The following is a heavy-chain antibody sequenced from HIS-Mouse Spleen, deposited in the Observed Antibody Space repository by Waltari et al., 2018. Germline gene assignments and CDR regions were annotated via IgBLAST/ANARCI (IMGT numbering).Heavy chain of an antibody. D-gene: IGHD6-13*01. V-gene: IGHV4-39*07. CDR3: AREIPYSSSWYDWYFDL. CDR1: GGSISSSSYY. CDR2: IYYSGST. Sequence: QLQLQESGPGLVKPSETLSLTCTVSGGSISSSSYYWGWIRQPPGKGLEWIGSIYYSGSTYYTPPLQSRVTISVDTAKNQFSLKLSSVTAADTAVYYCAREIPYSSSWYDWYFDLWGRGTLVTVSS. J-gene: IGHJ2*01.